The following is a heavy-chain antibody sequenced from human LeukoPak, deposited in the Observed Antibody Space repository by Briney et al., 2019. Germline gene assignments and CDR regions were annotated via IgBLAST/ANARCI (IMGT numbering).Heavy chain of an antibody. CDR3: ARGLDVVSATNDAFDI. D-gene: IGHD2-15*01. Sequence: GGSLRLSCAASGFTLSTYAMSWVRQTPGKGLEWVAATSSSDAGTYHADSVKGRFTISRDNARHSLYLQMNSLRAEDTAVYYCARGLDVVSATNDAFDIWGQGTLVTVSS. CDR1: GFTLSTYA. CDR2: TSSSDAGT. V-gene: IGHV3-21*01. J-gene: IGHJ3*02.